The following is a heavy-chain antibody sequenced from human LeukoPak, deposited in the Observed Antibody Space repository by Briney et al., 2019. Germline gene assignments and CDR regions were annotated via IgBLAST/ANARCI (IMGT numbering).Heavy chain of an antibody. D-gene: IGHD5-12*01. CDR3: ARALYSGYDRGDY. CDR1: GFTFSTYW. J-gene: IGHJ4*02. CDR2: ISSSGSTI. V-gene: IGHV3-48*04. Sequence: GGSLRLSCAASGFTFSTYWMNWFRQTPGKGLEWVSYISSSGSTIYYADSVKGRFTISRDNAKNSLYLQMNSLRAEDTAVYYCARALYSGYDRGDYWGQGTLVTVSS.